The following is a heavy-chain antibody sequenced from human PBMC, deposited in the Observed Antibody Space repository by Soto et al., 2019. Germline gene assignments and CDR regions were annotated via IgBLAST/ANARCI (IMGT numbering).Heavy chain of an antibody. CDR3: AKDRRAGGNSAFYFYF. V-gene: IGHV3-23*01. D-gene: IGHD3-16*01. CDR2: ISATGGGT. CDR1: GFKFSNYA. J-gene: IGHJ4*02. Sequence: GGSLRLSCAASGFKFSNYAMSWVRQAPGKGLEWVSLISATGGGTYYADSVKGRFTISRDNSHNTLYLQVHSLTAEDTAVYYCAKDRRAGGNSAFYFYFWEQGGQVTVCS.